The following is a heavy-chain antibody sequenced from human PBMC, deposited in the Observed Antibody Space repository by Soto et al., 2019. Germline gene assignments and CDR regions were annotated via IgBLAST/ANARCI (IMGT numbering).Heavy chain of an antibody. D-gene: IGHD5-18*01. CDR1: GGSISSYY. CDR3: AREPQPGGMDV. CDR2: FYYSGST. V-gene: IGHV4-59*01. J-gene: IGHJ6*02. Sequence: PSDTLSLTCTVSGGSISSYYWSWIRQPPGKGLEWIWYFYYSGSTNYNPSLKSRVTISVDTSKNQFSLKLSSVTAADTAVYYCAREPQPGGMDVWGQGTTVTVS.